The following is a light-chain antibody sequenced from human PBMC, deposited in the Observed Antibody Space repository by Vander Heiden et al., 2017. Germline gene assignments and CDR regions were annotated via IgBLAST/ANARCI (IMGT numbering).Light chain of an antibody. CDR1: SRDVGGYND. CDR3: SSYTSSSTLV. CDR2: DVS. Sequence: QSALTQPASVSGSPGQSITISCTGTSRDVGGYNDVSWYQQHPGKAPKLMIYDVSNRPSGVSNRFSGSKSGNTASLTISGLQAEDEADYYCSSYTSSSTLVFGTGTKVTVL. V-gene: IGLV2-14*03. J-gene: IGLJ1*01.